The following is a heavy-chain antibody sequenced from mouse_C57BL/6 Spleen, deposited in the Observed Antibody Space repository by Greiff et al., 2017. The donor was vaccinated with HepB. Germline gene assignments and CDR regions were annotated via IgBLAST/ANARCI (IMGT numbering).Heavy chain of an antibody. V-gene: IGHV2-5*01. CDR3: AKSEGRGDFDV. CDR2: IWRGGST. CDR1: GFSLTSYG. D-gene: IGHD3-3*01. J-gene: IGHJ1*03. Sequence: VQLQQSGPGLVQPSQSLSITCTVSGFSLTSYGVHWVRQSPGKGLEWMGVIWRGGSTDYNPAFMSRLSITKDNSKSQVFFKMNRMQADDTAIYYCAKSEGRGDFDVWGTGTTVTVSS.